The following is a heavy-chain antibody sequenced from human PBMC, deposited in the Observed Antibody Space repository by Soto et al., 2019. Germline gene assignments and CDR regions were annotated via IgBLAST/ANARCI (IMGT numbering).Heavy chain of an antibody. Sequence: QVQLVESGGGVVQPGRSLRLSCAASGYVFNHYGLHWVRQAPGKGLEWLTLTSYDGSNKQYADSVKGRFTISRDDSKNTVYLQMNSLRVDDTAFYYCAIWGSSTSSGYYIAHWGQGTLVTVSS. CDR2: TSYDGSNK. D-gene: IGHD3-16*01. J-gene: IGHJ4*02. CDR3: AIWGSSTSSGYYIAH. V-gene: IGHV3-33*01. CDR1: GYVFNHYG.